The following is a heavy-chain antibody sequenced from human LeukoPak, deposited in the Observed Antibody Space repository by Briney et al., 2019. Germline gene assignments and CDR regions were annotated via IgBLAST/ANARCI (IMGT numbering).Heavy chain of an antibody. Sequence: PSETLSLTCSVSGSSISSDYYWGWVRQPPGKGLEWIGSIKHRRRSYYNPSLKSRVTISVDTSKNQFSLQLSSVTAADTAVYYCARVVGATSIDYWGQGILVTVSS. CDR1: GSSISSDYY. J-gene: IGHJ4*02. D-gene: IGHD2-15*01. V-gene: IGHV4-38-2*02. CDR3: ARVVGATSIDY. CDR2: IKHRRRS.